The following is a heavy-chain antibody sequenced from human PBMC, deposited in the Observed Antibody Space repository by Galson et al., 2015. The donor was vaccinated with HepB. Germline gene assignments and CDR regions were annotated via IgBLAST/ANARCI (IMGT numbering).Heavy chain of an antibody. V-gene: IGHV3-9*01. CDR1: GFTFDDYA. J-gene: IGHJ3*02. D-gene: IGHD3-22*01. CDR3: AAPVTMIDRGEDGDAFDI. CDR2: ISWNSGSI. Sequence: SLRLSCAASGFTFDDYAMHWVRQAPGKGLEWVSGISWNSGSIGYADSVKGRFTISRDNAKNPLYLQMNSLRAEDTALYYCAAPVTMIDRGEDGDAFDIWGQGTMVTVSS.